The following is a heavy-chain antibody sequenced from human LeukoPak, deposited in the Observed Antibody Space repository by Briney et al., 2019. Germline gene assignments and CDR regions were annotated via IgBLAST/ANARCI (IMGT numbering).Heavy chain of an antibody. CDR1: EFTFSSYR. V-gene: IGHV3-21*01. Sequence: GGSLRLSCAASEFTFSSYRMDWVRQAPGKGLERVASISSGSIEIYYADAVKGRFTISRDNAKNSLYLQMSSLRGEDTAVYYCARGGYSHYDYWGPGTLVTVSS. J-gene: IGHJ4*02. D-gene: IGHD6-13*01. CDR2: ISSGSIEI. CDR3: ARGGYSHYDY.